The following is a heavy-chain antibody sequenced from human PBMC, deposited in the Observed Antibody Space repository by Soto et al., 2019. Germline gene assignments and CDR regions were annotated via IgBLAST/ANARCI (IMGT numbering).Heavy chain of an antibody. CDR1: GFTFSSYS. J-gene: IGHJ3*02. Sequence: GGSLRLSCAASGFTFSSYSMNWVRQAPGKGLEWVSSISSSSSYIYYADSVKGRFTISRDNAKNSLYLQMNSLRAEDTAVYYCARDPSVDAFDIWGQGTMVTVSS. V-gene: IGHV3-21*01. CDR3: ARDPSVDAFDI. CDR2: ISSSSSYI.